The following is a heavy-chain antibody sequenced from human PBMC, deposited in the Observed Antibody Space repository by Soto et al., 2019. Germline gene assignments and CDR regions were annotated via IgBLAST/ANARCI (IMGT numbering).Heavy chain of an antibody. D-gene: IGHD6-13*01. CDR3: ASGNIAADG. Sequence: QPGGSLRLSCAASGFTFSSYAMHWVRQAPGKGLEWVAVISYDGSNKYYADSVKGRFTISRDNSKNTLYLQMNSLRAEDTAVYYCASGNIAADGWGQGTMVTVSS. CDR1: GFTFSSYA. CDR2: ISYDGSNK. V-gene: IGHV3-30-3*01. J-gene: IGHJ3*01.